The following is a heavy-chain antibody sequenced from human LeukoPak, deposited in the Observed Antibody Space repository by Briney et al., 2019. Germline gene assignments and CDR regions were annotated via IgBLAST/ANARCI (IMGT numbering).Heavy chain of an antibody. J-gene: IGHJ4*02. CDR2: ISAYNGNT. D-gene: IGHD5-12*01. Sequence: ASVTVSCTASGYTFTSYGISWVRQAPGQGLVWMGWISAYNGNTNYAQKLQGRVTMTTDTSTSTAYMELRSLRSDDTAVYYCARDLDHIVATIQNDYWGQGTLVTVSS. CDR3: ARDLDHIVATIQNDY. CDR1: GYTFTSYG. V-gene: IGHV1-18*01.